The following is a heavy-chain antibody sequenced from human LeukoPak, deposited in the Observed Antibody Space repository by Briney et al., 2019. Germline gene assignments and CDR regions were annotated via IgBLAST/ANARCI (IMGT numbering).Heavy chain of an antibody. J-gene: IGHJ5*02. CDR1: GFTFSDYY. V-gene: IGHV3-11*01. D-gene: IGHD3-22*01. CDR3: ARWVDSSGYDWFDP. Sequence: PGGSLRLSCAASGFTFSDYYMSWIRQAPGKGLEWVSYISSSGSTIYHADSVKGRFTISRDNAKNSLYLQMNSLRAEDTAVYYCARWVDSSGYDWFDPWGQGTLVTVSS. CDR2: ISSSGSTI.